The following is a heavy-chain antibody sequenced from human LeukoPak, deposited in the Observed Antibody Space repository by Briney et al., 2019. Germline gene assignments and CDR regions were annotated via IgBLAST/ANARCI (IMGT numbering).Heavy chain of an antibody. CDR2: ISGNNDNP. CDR3: ARDGTSTDDY. CDR1: GYAFSNFG. V-gene: IGHV1-18*01. Sequence: ASVKVSCKTSGYAFSNFGISWVRQAPGHGVEWMGWISGNNDNPNYGQKFQGRFTVTTDSSTSTAYMELRNLRSDDTAVYYCARDGTSTDDYWGQGTLVTVSS. D-gene: IGHD2-2*01. J-gene: IGHJ4*02.